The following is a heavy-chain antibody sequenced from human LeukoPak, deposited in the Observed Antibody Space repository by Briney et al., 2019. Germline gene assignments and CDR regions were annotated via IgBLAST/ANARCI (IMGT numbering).Heavy chain of an antibody. CDR1: GFTFSSYS. CDR3: ARDGVAAAGSGYYYGMDV. V-gene: IGHV3-21*01. CDR2: ISSSSSSYI. J-gene: IGHJ6*02. D-gene: IGHD6-13*01. Sequence: GGSLRLSCAASGFTFSSYSMNWVRQAPGKGLEWVSSISSSSSSYIYYADSVKGRFTISRDNAKNSLYLQMNSLRAVDTAVYYCARDGVAAAGSGYYYGMDVWGQGTTVTVSS.